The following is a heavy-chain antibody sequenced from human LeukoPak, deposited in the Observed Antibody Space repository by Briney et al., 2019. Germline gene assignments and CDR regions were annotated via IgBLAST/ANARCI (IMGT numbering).Heavy chain of an antibody. Sequence: GGSLRLSCAASGFTFSSYSMNWVRQAPGKGLEWLSFISSSSSIRYYADSVKGRFAISRDNAKNSLYLQMDSLRAEDTAVYYCARLLLNYGMDVWGLGTTVTVSS. V-gene: IGHV3-48*04. CDR1: GFTFSSYS. CDR3: ARLLLNYGMDV. D-gene: IGHD3-10*01. CDR2: ISSSSSIR. J-gene: IGHJ6*02.